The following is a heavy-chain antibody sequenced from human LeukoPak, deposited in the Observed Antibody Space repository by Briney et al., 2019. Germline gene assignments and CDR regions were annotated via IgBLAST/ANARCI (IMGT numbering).Heavy chain of an antibody. J-gene: IGHJ4*02. Sequence: GGSLRLSCVGSGFTFSSYNMNWVRQAPGKGLEWVSYISSSSNTVYYADSVKGRFTISRDNAKNSLFLQMNSLRAEDTAVYYCARGTIAVAGTFDYWGQGTLVTVSS. V-gene: IGHV3-48*01. CDR3: ARGTIAVAGTFDY. D-gene: IGHD6-19*01. CDR2: ISSSSNTV. CDR1: GFTFSSYN.